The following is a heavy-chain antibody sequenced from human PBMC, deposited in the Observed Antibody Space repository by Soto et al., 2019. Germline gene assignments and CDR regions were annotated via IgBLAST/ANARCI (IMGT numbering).Heavy chain of an antibody. J-gene: IGHJ4*02. CDR3: ANSPYDFWSGYYGPDY. Sequence: PGGSLRLSCAASGFTFSNYAMSWVRQAPGKGLEWVSAISGSGGSTYYADSVKGRFTISRDNSKNTLYLQMNSLRAEDTAVYYCANSPYDFWSGYYGPDYWGQGTLVTVSS. CDR1: GFTFSNYA. CDR2: ISGSGGST. V-gene: IGHV3-23*01. D-gene: IGHD3-3*01.